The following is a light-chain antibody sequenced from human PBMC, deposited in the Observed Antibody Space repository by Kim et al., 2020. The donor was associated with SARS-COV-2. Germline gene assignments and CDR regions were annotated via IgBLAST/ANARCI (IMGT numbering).Light chain of an antibody. Sequence: QSVLTQPASVSGSPGQSVTISCTGTSGDIGYYNYVSWYQHQPGKAPKFIIYNVSQRPSGVSDRFSGSKSDNTASLTISGLHAEDEADYYCTSYTTTTTLIFGGGTQLTVL. V-gene: IGLV2-14*03. CDR2: NVS. J-gene: IGLJ2*01. CDR1: SGDIGYYNY. CDR3: TSYTTTTTLI.